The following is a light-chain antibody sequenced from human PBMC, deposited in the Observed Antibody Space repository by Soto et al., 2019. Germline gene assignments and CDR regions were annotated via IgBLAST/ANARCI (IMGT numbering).Light chain of an antibody. CDR3: QQYNNWPLT. V-gene: IGKV3-15*01. CDR1: QSVSSN. J-gene: IGKJ5*01. Sequence: IVMPQSPTTLSLSPGERAPLSCRASQSVSSNLAWYQQKPGQAPRLLIYGASSRATGIPVRFSGSGSGTEFTPTISSLQSEDFAVYYCQQYNNWPLTFGQGTRLEIK. CDR2: GAS.